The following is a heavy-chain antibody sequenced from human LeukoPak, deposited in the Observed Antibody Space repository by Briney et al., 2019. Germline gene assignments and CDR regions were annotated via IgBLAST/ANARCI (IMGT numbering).Heavy chain of an antibody. CDR1: GGSISSYY. CDR2: IYTSGST. D-gene: IGHD3-22*01. Sequence: SETLSLTCTVSGGSISSYYWSWIRQPPGKGLEWIGYIYTSGSTNYNPSLKSRVTISVDTSKNQFSLKLSSVTAADTAVYYCASSSSCYYDYYYYYMDVCGKGTTVTASS. CDR3: ASSSSCYYDYYYYYMDV. V-gene: IGHV4-4*09. J-gene: IGHJ6*03.